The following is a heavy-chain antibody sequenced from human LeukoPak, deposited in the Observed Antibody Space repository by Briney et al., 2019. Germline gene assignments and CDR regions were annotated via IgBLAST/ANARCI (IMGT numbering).Heavy chain of an antibody. V-gene: IGHV1-69*05. Sequence: SVKVSCKASGGTFSSYAISWVRQAPGQGLEWMGGIIPIFGTANYAQKFQGRVTITTDESTSTAYMELSSLRSEDTAVYYCARTPLNYYDSSGVIDYWGQGTLVTVSS. D-gene: IGHD3-22*01. CDR3: ARTPLNYYDSSGVIDY. J-gene: IGHJ4*02. CDR2: IIPIFGTA. CDR1: GGTFSSYA.